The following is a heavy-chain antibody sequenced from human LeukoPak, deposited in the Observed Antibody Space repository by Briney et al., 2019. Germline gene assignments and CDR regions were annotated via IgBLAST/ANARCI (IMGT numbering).Heavy chain of an antibody. CDR2: INPSGGST. Sequence: ASVKVSCKASGYTSTSYYMHWVRQAPGQGLEWMGIINPSGGSTSYAQKFQGRVTMTRDTSTSTVYMELSSLRSEDTAVYYCARAPGTMIGYDYWGQGTLVTVSS. D-gene: IGHD3-22*01. CDR3: ARAPGTMIGYDY. V-gene: IGHV1-46*01. CDR1: GYTSTSYY. J-gene: IGHJ4*02.